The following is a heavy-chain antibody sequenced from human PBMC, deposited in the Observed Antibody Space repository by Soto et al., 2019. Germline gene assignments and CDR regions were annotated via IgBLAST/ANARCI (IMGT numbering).Heavy chain of an antibody. J-gene: IGHJ4*02. D-gene: IGHD1-7*01. V-gene: IGHV1-3*01. CDR2: INAGNGNT. CDR3: ARVKRYNCNYPDY. Sequence: ASVKVSCKASGYTFTSYAMHWVRQAPGQRLEWMGWINAGNGNTKYSQKFQGRVTITRDTSASTAYMELSSLRSEDTAVYYCARVKRYNCNYPDYWGQGTLVTVSS. CDR1: GYTFTSYA.